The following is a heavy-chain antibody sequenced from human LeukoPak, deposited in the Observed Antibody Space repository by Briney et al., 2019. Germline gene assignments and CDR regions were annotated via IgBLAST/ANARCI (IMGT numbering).Heavy chain of an antibody. CDR2: IIPIFGTA. CDR3: ARGGPVFRNYYMDV. V-gene: IGHV1-69*05. J-gene: IGHJ6*03. D-gene: IGHD3-16*01. CDR1: GGTFSSYA. Sequence: PVKVSCKASGGTFSSYAISWVRQAPGQGLEWMGRIIPIFGTANYAQKFQGRVTITTDESTSTAYMELSSLRSEDTAVYYCARGGPVFRNYYMDVWGKGTTVTVSS.